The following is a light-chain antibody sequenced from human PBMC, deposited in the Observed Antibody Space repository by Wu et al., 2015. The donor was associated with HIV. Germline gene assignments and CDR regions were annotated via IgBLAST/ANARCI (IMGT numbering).Light chain of an antibody. CDR3: QQYNNWRT. CDR2: GAS. J-gene: IGKJ1*01. Sequence: EIVMTQSPATPSVSPGERATLSCRASQSVSSSLARYQQRPGQAPRLLIYGASTRATGIPARFSGSGSGTEFTLTISTMQSEDFAVYYCQQYNNWRTFGQGTKVEIK. V-gene: IGKV3-15*01. CDR1: QSVSSS.